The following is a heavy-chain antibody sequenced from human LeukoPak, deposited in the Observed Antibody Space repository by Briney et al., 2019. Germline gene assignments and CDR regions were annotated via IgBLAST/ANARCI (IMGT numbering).Heavy chain of an antibody. V-gene: IGHV3-74*01. CDR3: AVSNWMDP. J-gene: IGHJ5*02. Sequence: PGGSLRLSCAASGFTFSGFWMHWVRQAPGKGLVWVSCISFDGSDATYADSVKGRFTISRDNAKNTLHLQVDSLTVEDTAVYYCAVSNWMDPWGQGTLVTVSS. CDR1: GFTFSGFW. CDR2: ISFDGSDA.